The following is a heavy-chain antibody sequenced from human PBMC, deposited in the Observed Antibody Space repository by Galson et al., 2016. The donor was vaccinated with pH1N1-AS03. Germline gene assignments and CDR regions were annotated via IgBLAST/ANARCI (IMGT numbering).Heavy chain of an antibody. CDR3: TRGGYSSTWYWVY. V-gene: IGHV3-7*03. D-gene: IGHD6-13*01. CDR1: GFSFSSYW. Sequence: SLRLSCAASGFSFSSYWMTWVRLTPGKGLEWVANINQDGSAVHYVDSVKGRFTISRDNAKNSLSLRMNSLRDEDTAVYYCTRGGYSSTWYWVYWGQGTLVTVSS. J-gene: IGHJ4*02. CDR2: INQDGSAV.